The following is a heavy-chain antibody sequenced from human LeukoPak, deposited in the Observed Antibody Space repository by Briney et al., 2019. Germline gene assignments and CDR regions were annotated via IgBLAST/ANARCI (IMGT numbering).Heavy chain of an antibody. Sequence: ASVKLSCKAAGGILTIYAISWVREAPGPGVEGMGGIVPIFGTGKYAHKFQGRVTITPDELTRTAYMELSSLRSEDTAVYYCARAPSLVVTASPWLGWFYPWGQGTLVTVSS. CDR1: GGILTIYA. J-gene: IGHJ5*02. D-gene: IGHD2-21*02. V-gene: IGHV1-69*01. CDR3: ARAPSLVVTASPWLGWFYP. CDR2: IVPIFGTG.